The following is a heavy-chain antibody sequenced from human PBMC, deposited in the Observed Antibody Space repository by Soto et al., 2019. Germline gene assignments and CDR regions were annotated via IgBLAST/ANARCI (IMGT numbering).Heavy chain of an antibody. CDR2: IYYSGST. D-gene: IGHD6-13*01. Sequence: PSETLSLTCTVSGGSISSSSYYWGWIRQPPGKGLEWIGSIYYSGSTYYNPSLKSRVTISVDTSKNQFSLKLSSVTAADTAVYYCARLRGGEQQLVHFDYWGQGTLVTVSS. CDR3: ARLRGGEQQLVHFDY. CDR1: GGSISSSSYY. V-gene: IGHV4-39*01. J-gene: IGHJ4*02.